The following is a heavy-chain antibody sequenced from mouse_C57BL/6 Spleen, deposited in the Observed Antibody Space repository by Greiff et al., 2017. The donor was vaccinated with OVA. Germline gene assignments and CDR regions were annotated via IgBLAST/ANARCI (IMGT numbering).Heavy chain of an antibody. J-gene: IGHJ4*01. D-gene: IGHD2-4*01. CDR1: GFSLTSYG. V-gene: IGHV2-2*01. CDR3: ARKGDDYDYAMDY. Sequence: VQLQQSGPGLVQPSQSLSITCTVSGFSLTSYGVHWVRQSPGKGLEWLVVIWSGGITDYNAAFISRLSISKDNSKSQVLFKINSLQADDTAIYYCARKGDDYDYAMDYWGQGTSVTVSS. CDR2: IWSGGIT.